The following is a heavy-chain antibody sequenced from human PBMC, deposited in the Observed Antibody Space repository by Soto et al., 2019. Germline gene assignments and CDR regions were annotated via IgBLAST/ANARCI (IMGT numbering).Heavy chain of an antibody. V-gene: IGHV3-64*01. CDR2: ISSNGVGT. J-gene: IGHJ6*03. Sequence: EVQLAESGGGLAQPGGSLRLSCAASGFTLSGYAMDWVRQAPGKGLEYVSGISSNGVGTYYANSVQGRFTSSRDNSKNTVYLQMGSLRTEDMAVYYFARRDRPDFYYMSFWGKGTTVTVSS. CDR3: ARRDRPDFYYMSF. CDR1: GFTLSGYA. D-gene: IGHD6-6*01.